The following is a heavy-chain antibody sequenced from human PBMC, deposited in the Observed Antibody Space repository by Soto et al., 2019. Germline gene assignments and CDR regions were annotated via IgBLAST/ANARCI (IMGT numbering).Heavy chain of an antibody. J-gene: IGHJ6*02. CDR3: ARDSPYDYVWGLYGVDV. CDR2: IGTAGDT. CDR1: GFTFSSDD. D-gene: IGHD3-16*01. Sequence: GGSLRLSCAASGFTFSSDDMHWVRQATGKGLEWVSAIGTAGDTYYPGSVKGRFTISRENAKNSLYLQMNSLRAGDTAVYYCARDSPYDYVWGLYGVDVWGQGTTVTVSS. V-gene: IGHV3-13*01.